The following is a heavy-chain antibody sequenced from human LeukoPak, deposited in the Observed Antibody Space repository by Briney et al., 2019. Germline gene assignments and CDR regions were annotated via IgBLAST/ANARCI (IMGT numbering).Heavy chain of an antibody. CDR2: MNPNSGNT. Sequence: ASVKVSCKASGYTFTSYDINWVRQATGQGLEWMGWMNPNSGNTGYAQKFQGRVTMTRNTSISTAYMELSSLRSEDTAVYYCARGYGCSGGSCYPKDYYYYGMDVWGQGTTVTVS. CDR1: GYTFTSYD. J-gene: IGHJ6*02. CDR3: ARGYGCSGGSCYPKDYYYYGMDV. D-gene: IGHD2-15*01. V-gene: IGHV1-8*01.